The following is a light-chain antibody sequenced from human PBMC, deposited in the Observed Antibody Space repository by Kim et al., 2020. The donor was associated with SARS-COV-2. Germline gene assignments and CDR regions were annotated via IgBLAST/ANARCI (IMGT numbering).Light chain of an antibody. V-gene: IGKV3-15*01. J-gene: IGKJ4*01. CDR1: ESVITN. Sequence: VSPGERATHPCRASESVITNVAWYQQKPGQAPRLLIYDASTRATGIPARFSGSGSGTEFSLTISSLQSEDSAVYYCQQYKSWPLTFGGGTKVDIK. CDR2: DAS. CDR3: QQYKSWPLT.